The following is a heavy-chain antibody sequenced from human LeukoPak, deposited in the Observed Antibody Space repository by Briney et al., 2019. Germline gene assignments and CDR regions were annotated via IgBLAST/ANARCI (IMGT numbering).Heavy chain of an antibody. V-gene: IGHV4-34*01. CDR2: INHSGST. D-gene: IGHD2-2*01. Sequence: SETLSLTCAVYGGSFSGYYWSWIRRPPGKGLEWIGEINHSGSTNYNPSLKSRVTISVDTSKNQFSLKLSSVTAADTAVYYCARGLGYCSSTSCYWHYFDYWGQGTLVTVSS. CDR3: ARGLGYCSSTSCYWHYFDY. J-gene: IGHJ4*02. CDR1: GGSFSGYY.